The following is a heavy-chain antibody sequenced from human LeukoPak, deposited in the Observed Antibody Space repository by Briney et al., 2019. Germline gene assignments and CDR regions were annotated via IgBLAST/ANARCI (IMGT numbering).Heavy chain of an antibody. CDR1: GGSISSYY. Sequence: SETLSLTCTVSGGSISSYYWSWIRQPPGKGLEWIGYIYYSGSTNYNPSLKSRVTISVDTSKNQFSLKLSSVTAADTAVYYCARAPHLRYFVWLPDSDYGMDVWGQGTTVTVSS. CDR2: IYYSGST. CDR3: ARAPHLRYFVWLPDSDYGMDV. D-gene: IGHD3-9*01. J-gene: IGHJ6*02. V-gene: IGHV4-59*01.